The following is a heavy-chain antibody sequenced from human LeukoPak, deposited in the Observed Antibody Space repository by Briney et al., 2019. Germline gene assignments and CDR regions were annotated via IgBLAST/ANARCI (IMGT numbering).Heavy chain of an antibody. CDR1: GFTFSGYS. CDR2: ISSSSSYI. D-gene: IGHD3-3*01. J-gene: IGHJ4*02. Sequence: GGSLRLSCAASGFTFSGYSMNWVRQAPGKGLEWVSSISSSSSYIYYADSVKGRFTISRDNAKNSLYLQMNSLRAEDTAVYYCARSRITIFGVVIDYWGQGTLVTVSS. V-gene: IGHV3-21*01. CDR3: ARSRITIFGVVIDY.